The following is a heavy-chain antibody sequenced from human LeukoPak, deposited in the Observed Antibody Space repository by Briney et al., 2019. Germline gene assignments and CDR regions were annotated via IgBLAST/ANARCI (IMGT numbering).Heavy chain of an antibody. Sequence: PSETLSLTCAVSGGSISSGGYSWSWIRQPPGKGLEWIAYMYYSGSTYYNPSLKSRVTMSADTSKNQLSLKLSSVTAADTAVYYCARPYYYDSRIDPWGQGILVTVSS. J-gene: IGHJ5*02. CDR2: MYYSGST. CDR1: GGSISSGGYS. D-gene: IGHD3-22*01. V-gene: IGHV4-30-2*05. CDR3: ARPYYYDSRIDP.